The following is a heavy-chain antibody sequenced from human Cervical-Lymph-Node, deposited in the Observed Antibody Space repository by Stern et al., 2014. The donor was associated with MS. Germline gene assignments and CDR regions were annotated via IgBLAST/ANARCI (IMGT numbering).Heavy chain of an antibody. J-gene: IGHJ4*02. CDR2: INPSAGNT. CDR1: GYSFTSYF. V-gene: IGHV1-46*01. CDR3: ARDEGADY. Sequence: QVQLMQSGAEVKKPGASVKVSCMASGYSFTSYFINWVRQAPGQGLEWMGIINPSAGNTNYAQKFQGRVVMTSDTSTDTVYMELSSLRSEDTAVYYCARDEGADYWGQGTLVTVSS.